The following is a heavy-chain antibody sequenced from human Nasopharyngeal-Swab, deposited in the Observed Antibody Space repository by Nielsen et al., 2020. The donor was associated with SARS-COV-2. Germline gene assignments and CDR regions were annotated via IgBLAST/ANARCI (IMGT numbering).Heavy chain of an antibody. D-gene: IGHD3-10*01. CDR2: IIPIFGTA. J-gene: IGHJ6*02. V-gene: IGHV1-69*13. Sequence: SVKVSCKASGGTFSSYANSWVRQAPGQGLEWMGGIIPIFGTANYAQKFQGRVTITADESTSTAYMELSSLRSEDTAVYYCARGVGFMGGMDVWGQGTTVTVSS. CDR3: ARGVGFMGGMDV. CDR1: GGTFSSYA.